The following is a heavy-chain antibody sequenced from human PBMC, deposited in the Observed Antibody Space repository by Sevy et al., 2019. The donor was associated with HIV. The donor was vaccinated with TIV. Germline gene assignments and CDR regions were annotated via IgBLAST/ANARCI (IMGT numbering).Heavy chain of an antibody. CDR2: INPNSGGT. D-gene: IGHD2-21*02. J-gene: IGHJ4*02. CDR1: GYTFTGYY. CDR3: ARWEVVTATPFFDY. V-gene: IGHV1-2*06. Sequence: ASVKVSCKASGYTFTGYYMHWVRQAPGQGLEWMGRINPNSGGTNYAQKFQGRVTMTRDTSISTAYMELSRLRSDDTAVYYCARWEVVTATPFFDYWGQGTLVTVSS.